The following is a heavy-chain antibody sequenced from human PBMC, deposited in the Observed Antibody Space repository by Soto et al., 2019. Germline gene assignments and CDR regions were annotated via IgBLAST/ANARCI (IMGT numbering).Heavy chain of an antibody. CDR2: SYYSGST. D-gene: IGHD1-1*01. CDR1: GGSISSGGYY. J-gene: IGHJ5*02. CDR3: ARDMDPTGPWFDP. Sequence: QVQLQESGPGLVTPSQTLSLTCTVSGGSISSGGYYLSWLRQHQGKVLECIGYSYYSGSTYYNPSLKSRVTRSVDTSNNQFSLKLSSVTAADTAVYYCARDMDPTGPWFDPWGQGTLVTFAS. V-gene: IGHV4-31*03.